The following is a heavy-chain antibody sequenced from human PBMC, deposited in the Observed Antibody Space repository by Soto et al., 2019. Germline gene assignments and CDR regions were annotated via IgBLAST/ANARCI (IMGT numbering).Heavy chain of an antibody. Sequence: GGSLRLSCAASGFTFSSYGMHWVRQAPGKGLEWVAVISYDGSNKYYADYVKGRFTIYRDNSKNTLYLQMNSLRAEDTAVYYCAKDSTGGMDVWGQGTTVTVSS. V-gene: IGHV3-30*18. CDR2: ISYDGSNK. D-gene: IGHD3-10*01. CDR3: AKDSTGGMDV. CDR1: GFTFSSYG. J-gene: IGHJ6*02.